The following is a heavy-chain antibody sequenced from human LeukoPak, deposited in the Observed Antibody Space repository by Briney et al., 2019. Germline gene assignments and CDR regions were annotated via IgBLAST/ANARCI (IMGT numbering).Heavy chain of an antibody. CDR2: IKQDGSEK. J-gene: IGHJ4*02. D-gene: IGHD6-13*01. CDR1: GFTFSTYW. CDR3: TREAAAGIDY. V-gene: IGHV3-7*01. Sequence: GGSLRLSCAAPGFTFSTYWMSWVRQAPGKGLEWVANIKQDGSEKYYLDSVKGRFTISRDNTKNSLYLQMNSLRAEDTAVYFCTREAAAGIDYWGQGTLVTVSS.